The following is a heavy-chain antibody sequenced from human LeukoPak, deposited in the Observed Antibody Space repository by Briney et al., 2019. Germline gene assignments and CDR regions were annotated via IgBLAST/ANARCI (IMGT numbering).Heavy chain of an antibody. CDR3: AREIIVVVPAAKAAYYYYYYMDV. CDR2: IKQDGSEK. Sequence: GGSLRLSCAASGFTFSTYYMSWVRQAPGTGLEWVANIKQDGSEKYYVDSVKGRFTISRDNAKKSLYLQMNSLRDEDTAVYYCAREIIVVVPAAKAAYYYYYYMDVWGKGTTVTVSS. D-gene: IGHD2-2*01. CDR1: GFTFSTYY. V-gene: IGHV3-7*01. J-gene: IGHJ6*03.